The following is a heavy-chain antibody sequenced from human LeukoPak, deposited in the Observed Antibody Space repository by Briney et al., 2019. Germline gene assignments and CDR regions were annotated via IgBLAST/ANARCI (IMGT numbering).Heavy chain of an antibody. CDR3: AKHSGSGYGSDYFDY. CDR1: GFTFSSYE. J-gene: IGHJ4*02. CDR2: LTDSGDDT. Sequence: GGSLRLSCAASGFTFSSYEMNWVRQAPGKGLEWVPCLTDSGDDTYYAASVKGRFTISRDNSKNTLYVQMNSLRAEDTAVYYCAKHSGSGYGSDYFDYWGQGTRVTVSS. D-gene: IGHD3-10*01. V-gene: IGHV3-23*01.